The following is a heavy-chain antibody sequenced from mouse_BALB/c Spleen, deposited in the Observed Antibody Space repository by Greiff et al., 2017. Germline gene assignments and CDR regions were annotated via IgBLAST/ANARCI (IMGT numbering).Heavy chain of an antibody. CDR3: ARTATMVTTFAY. D-gene: IGHD2-1*01. J-gene: IGHJ3*01. CDR2: IDPANGNT. Sequence: EVKLMESGAELVKPGASVKLSCTASGFNIKDTYMHWVKQRPEQGLEWIGRIDPANGNTKYDPKFQGKATITADTSSNTAYLQLSSLTSEDTAVYYCARTATMVTTFAYWGQGTLVTVSA. CDR1: GFNIKDTY. V-gene: IGHV14-3*02.